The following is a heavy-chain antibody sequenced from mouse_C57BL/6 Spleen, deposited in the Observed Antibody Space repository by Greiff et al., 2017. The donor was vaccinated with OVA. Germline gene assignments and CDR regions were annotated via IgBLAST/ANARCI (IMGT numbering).Heavy chain of an antibody. J-gene: IGHJ4*01. V-gene: IGHV1-26*01. Sequence: VQLQQSGPELVKPGASVKISCKASGYTFTDYYMNWVKQSHGKSLEWIGDINPNNGGTSYNQQFKGKATLTVDKSSSTAYMELRSLTSEDSAVYYCARLTPAYYSNYDYAMDYWGQGTSVTVSS. CDR1: GYTFTDYY. CDR2: INPNNGGT. D-gene: IGHD2-5*01. CDR3: ARLTPAYYSNYDYAMDY.